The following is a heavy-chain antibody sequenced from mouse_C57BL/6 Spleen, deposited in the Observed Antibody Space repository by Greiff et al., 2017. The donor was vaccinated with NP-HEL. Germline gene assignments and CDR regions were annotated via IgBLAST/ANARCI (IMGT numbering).Heavy chain of an antibody. J-gene: IGHJ2*01. CDR3: ARGGDVGYYFDY. CDR2: IDPSDSYT. Sequence: QVQLQQPGAELVMPGASVKLSCKASGYTFTSYWMHWVKQRPGQGLEWIGEIDPSDSYTNYNQKFKGKSTLTVDKSSSTAYMQLSSLTSEDSAVYYCARGGDVGYYFDYWGQGTTLTVSS. CDR1: GYTFTSYW. V-gene: IGHV1-69*01.